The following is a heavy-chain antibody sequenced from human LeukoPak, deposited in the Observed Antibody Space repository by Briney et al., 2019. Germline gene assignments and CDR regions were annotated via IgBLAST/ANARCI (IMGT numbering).Heavy chain of an antibody. CDR2: IKQDGSEK. CDR3: AKDGLGAAGRYNWFDP. Sequence: GGSLRLSCAASGFSVSSYWMSWVRQAPGKGLEWVANIKQDGSEKYYADSVKGRFTISRDNSKNTLYLQMNSLRAEDTAVYYCAKDGLGAAGRYNWFDPWGQGTLVTVSS. J-gene: IGHJ5*02. D-gene: IGHD6-13*01. V-gene: IGHV3-7*01. CDR1: GFSVSSYW.